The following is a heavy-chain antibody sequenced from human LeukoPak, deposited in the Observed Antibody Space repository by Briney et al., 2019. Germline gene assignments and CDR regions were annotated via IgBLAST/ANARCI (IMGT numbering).Heavy chain of an antibody. D-gene: IGHD3-10*01. CDR2: INHSGST. CDR1: GGSFSGYY. CDR3: ARDHGDGSDAFDI. V-gene: IGHV4-34*01. J-gene: IGHJ3*02. Sequence: SETLSLTCAVYGGSFSGYYWSWIRQPPGKGLEWIGEINHSGSTNYNPSLKSRVTISVDTSKNQFSLKLSSVTAADTAVYYCARDHGDGSDAFDIWGQGTMVTVSS.